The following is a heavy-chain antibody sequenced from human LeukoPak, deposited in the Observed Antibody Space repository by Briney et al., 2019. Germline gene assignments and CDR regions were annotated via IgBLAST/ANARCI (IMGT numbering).Heavy chain of an antibody. V-gene: IGHV3-23*01. D-gene: IGHD3-10*01. Sequence: GGSLRLSCAASGFTFSTYAMSWVRQPPGKGLELVSAISGSDTGTYYADSVKGRFTISRDNSKNTLYLQMNSLRAEDTAVYYCAKGVYHYYGSGSYTLDFWGQGTQVTVSS. CDR2: ISGSDTGT. CDR3: AKGVYHYYGSGSYTLDF. CDR1: GFTFSTYA. J-gene: IGHJ4*02.